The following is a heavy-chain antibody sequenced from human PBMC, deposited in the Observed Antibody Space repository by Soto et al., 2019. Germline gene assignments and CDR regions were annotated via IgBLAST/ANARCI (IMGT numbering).Heavy chain of an antibody. V-gene: IGHV3-15*01. D-gene: IGHD5-18*01. Sequence: GSLSLSCAASGFTFSNAWMIWVRQAPGKGLEWVGRIKSKTDGGTTDYAAPVKGRFTIPRDDSKNTLYLKMNSLKTEETAVYYCTTGGGTATGMDVWGQGTTVTVSS. CDR2: IKSKTDGGTT. CDR1: GFTFSNAW. J-gene: IGHJ6*02. CDR3: TTGGGTATGMDV.